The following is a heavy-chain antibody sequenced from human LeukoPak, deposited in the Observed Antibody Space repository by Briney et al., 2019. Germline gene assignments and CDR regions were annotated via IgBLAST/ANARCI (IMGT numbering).Heavy chain of an antibody. CDR3: AKALTSGWYLDAFNI. D-gene: IGHD6-19*01. V-gene: IGHV3-30*18. Sequence: GGSLRLSCAASGFTFSSCGMHWVRQAPGKGLEWVAVISYDGSNKYYADSVKGRFTISRDNSKNTLSLEMNSLRAEDTAVYYCAKALTSGWYLDAFNIWGQGTMVTVSS. CDR1: GFTFSSCG. CDR2: ISYDGSNK. J-gene: IGHJ3*02.